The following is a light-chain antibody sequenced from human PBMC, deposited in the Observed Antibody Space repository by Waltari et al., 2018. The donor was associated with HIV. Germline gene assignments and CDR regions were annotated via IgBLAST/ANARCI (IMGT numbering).Light chain of an antibody. CDR3: QSADNSDTYYV. V-gene: IGLV3-25*03. CDR2: KDT. CDR1: SLADKY. Sequence: SYELTQPPSISVSPGQTARIPCSGESLADKYVDRYQQKPGQAPLLVMYKDTERPSGIPERFFGSTSGTTVTLTIDGVQAEDEADYYCQSADNSDTYYVFGSGTKVTVL. J-gene: IGLJ1*01.